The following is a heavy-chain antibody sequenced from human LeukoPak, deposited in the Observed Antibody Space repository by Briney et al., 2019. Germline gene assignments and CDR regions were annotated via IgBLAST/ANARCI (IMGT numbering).Heavy chain of an antibody. Sequence: SVKVSCKASGYTFTSYDINWVRRAPGQGLEWMGRIIPILGIANYAQKFQGRVTITADKSTSTAYMELSSLRSEDTAVYYCARDGLYSSSWMGGNWFDPWGQGTLVTVSS. J-gene: IGHJ5*02. CDR1: GYTFTSYD. CDR2: IIPILGIA. D-gene: IGHD6-13*01. V-gene: IGHV1-69*04. CDR3: ARDGLYSSSWMGGNWFDP.